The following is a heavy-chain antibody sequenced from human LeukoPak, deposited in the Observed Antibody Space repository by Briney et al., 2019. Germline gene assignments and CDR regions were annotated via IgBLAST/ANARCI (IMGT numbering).Heavy chain of an antibody. D-gene: IGHD3-16*01. CDR2: ISYGGNT. CDR1: GGSISSTSYY. Sequence: SETLSLTCTVSGGSISSTSYYWGWIRRPPGKGLEWIGSISYGGNTYHNPSLKSRVTISVDTSKNQFSLKLSSVTAADTAVYYCAREPEYYDSRYFDYWGQGTLVTVSS. V-gene: IGHV4-39*07. J-gene: IGHJ4*02. CDR3: AREPEYYDSRYFDY.